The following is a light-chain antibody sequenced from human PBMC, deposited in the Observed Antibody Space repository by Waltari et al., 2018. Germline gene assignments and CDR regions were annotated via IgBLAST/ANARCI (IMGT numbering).Light chain of an antibody. CDR2: GAT. CDR3: QQYGRAPLT. Sequence: EVVLTQSPGTLSLFPVARATLPCRASQSVGSGYLAWYQQKVGQAPRLLIYGATSRATGVPDRFSGTESGTDFTLSISRLEPEDSAVYFCQQYGRAPLTFGPGTKVEIK. J-gene: IGKJ3*01. CDR1: QSVGSGY. V-gene: IGKV3-20*01.